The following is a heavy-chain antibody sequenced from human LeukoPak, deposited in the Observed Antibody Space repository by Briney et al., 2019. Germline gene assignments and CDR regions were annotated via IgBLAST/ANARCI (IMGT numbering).Heavy chain of an antibody. Sequence: PSETLSLTCTVSGSSISSFYWSWIRQPPGKGLEWIGYIYYSGSTNYNPSLKSRVTISVDTSKNQFSLKLSSVTAADTAVYYCAREGIYYYDSSGYPGAFDIWGQGTMVTVSS. J-gene: IGHJ3*02. D-gene: IGHD3-22*01. CDR1: GSSISSFY. CDR2: IYYSGST. V-gene: IGHV4-59*01. CDR3: AREGIYYYDSSGYPGAFDI.